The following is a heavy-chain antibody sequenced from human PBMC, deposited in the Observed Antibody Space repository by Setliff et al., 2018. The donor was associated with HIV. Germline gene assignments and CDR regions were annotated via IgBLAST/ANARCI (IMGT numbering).Heavy chain of an antibody. Sequence: SETLSLTCSLSGDSMSTYYWSWIRQTAGKGLGWIGRIHNSGNTNYNPSFMSRVSMSVDMSKSQFSLKLRSVTAADTAVYFCARGYSSAFFHEFFDYWGQGTLVTVSS. V-gene: IGHV4-4*07. CDR1: GDSMSTYY. J-gene: IGHJ4*02. CDR3: ARGYSSAFFHEFFDY. D-gene: IGHD6-25*01. CDR2: IHNSGNT.